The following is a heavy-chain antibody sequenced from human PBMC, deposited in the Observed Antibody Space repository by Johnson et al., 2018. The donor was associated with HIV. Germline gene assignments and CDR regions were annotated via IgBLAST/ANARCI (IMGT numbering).Heavy chain of an antibody. V-gene: IGHV3-30*02. CDR2: IRDDGSNK. D-gene: IGHD1-1*01. CDR1: GFTFSTYG. Sequence: VQLVESGGGVVQTGGSRRLSCAASGFTFSTYGMHWVRQAPGKGLEWVAFIRDDGSNKHYIESVKGRFTISRDNSKNTLYLQMNSLRGEDTAVYYCAKDNEDAFDIWGQGTMVTVSS. CDR3: AKDNEDAFDI. J-gene: IGHJ3*02.